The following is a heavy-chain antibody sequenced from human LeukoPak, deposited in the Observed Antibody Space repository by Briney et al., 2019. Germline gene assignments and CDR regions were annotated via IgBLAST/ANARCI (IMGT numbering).Heavy chain of an antibody. J-gene: IGHJ4*02. D-gene: IGHD6-13*01. CDR1: GFTFSNAW. CDR2: SKSKTDGGTT. V-gene: IGHV3-15*01. Sequence: GGSLRPSCAASGFTFSNAWMSWVRQAPGQGLEWVGLSKSKTDGGTTDYAAPVKGRFTITRDDSKNTLYLQMNSLKTEDTAVYYCTTDWSSSWYPVYWGQGTLVTVSS. CDR3: TTDWSSSWYPVY.